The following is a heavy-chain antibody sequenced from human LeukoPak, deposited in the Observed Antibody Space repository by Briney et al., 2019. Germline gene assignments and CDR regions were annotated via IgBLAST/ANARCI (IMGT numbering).Heavy chain of an antibody. CDR2: ISGSGGST. CDR1: GFTFSSYG. V-gene: IGHV3-23*01. J-gene: IGHJ6*03. Sequence: GGSLRLSCAASGFTFSSYGMSWVRQAPGKGLEWVSAISGSGGSTYYADSVKGRFTISRDNSKNTLYLQMNSLRAEDTAVYYCARGLGYYCYYYMDVWGKGTTVTISS. CDR3: ARGLGYYCYYYMDV.